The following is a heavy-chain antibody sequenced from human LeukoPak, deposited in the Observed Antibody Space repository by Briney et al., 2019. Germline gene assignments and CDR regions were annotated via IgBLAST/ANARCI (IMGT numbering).Heavy chain of an antibody. D-gene: IGHD4-17*01. CDR2: VLDSGIT. J-gene: IGHJ1*01. CDR1: GGSVSSYY. Sequence: SETLSLTCTVSGGSVSSYYWSWIRQSPGKRLEWIGYVLDSGITNYNPSLKSRVTISIDTSKNQFSLKLSSVTAADTAVYYCAREDPQTTVPEGMDVWGQGTLVTVSS. CDR3: AREDPQTTVPEGMDV. V-gene: IGHV4-59*02.